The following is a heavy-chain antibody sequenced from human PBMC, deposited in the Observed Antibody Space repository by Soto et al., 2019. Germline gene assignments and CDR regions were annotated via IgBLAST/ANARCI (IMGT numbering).Heavy chain of an antibody. CDR2: IYYSGRT. D-gene: IGHD2-2*01. Sequence: QVQLQESGPGLVKPSETLSLTCTVSGGSISSYYWSWIRQPPGKGLEWIGYIYYSGRTNYNPSLKSRVTISVDTSKNQFSLKLSSVTAADTAVYYCARNGYCSSTSCYRGYYYYMHVWGKGTTVTVSS. CDR1: GGSISSYY. J-gene: IGHJ6*03. V-gene: IGHV4-59*08. CDR3: ARNGYCSSTSCYRGYYYYMHV.